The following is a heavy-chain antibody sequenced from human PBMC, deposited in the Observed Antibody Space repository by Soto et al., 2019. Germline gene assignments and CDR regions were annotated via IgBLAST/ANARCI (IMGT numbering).Heavy chain of an antibody. D-gene: IGHD5-12*01. Sequence: GGSLRLSCAASGFTFSSYSMNWVRQAPGKGLEWVSSISSSSSYIYYADSVKGRFTISRDNAKNTLYLQMNSLRAEDTAVYYCAKVDIVATAPVDYWGQGTLVTVSS. CDR1: GFTFSSYS. J-gene: IGHJ4*02. CDR2: ISSSSSYI. CDR3: AKVDIVATAPVDY. V-gene: IGHV3-21*04.